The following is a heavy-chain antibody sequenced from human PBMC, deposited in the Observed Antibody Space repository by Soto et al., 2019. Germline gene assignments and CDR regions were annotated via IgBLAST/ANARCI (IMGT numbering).Heavy chain of an antibody. J-gene: IGHJ4*02. CDR1: GYTFTSYA. D-gene: IGHD3-22*01. V-gene: IGHV1-3*01. Sequence: QVQFVQSGGEVKKPGASVKGSCKASGYTFTSYAMHWMRQAPGQRLEWMGWINAGNGNTKYSQKFQGRVTITRDTSASTAYMELNSLRSEDTAVLYCARSSGYYYVDYWGQGTLVTVSS. CDR2: INAGNGNT. CDR3: ARSSGYYYVDY.